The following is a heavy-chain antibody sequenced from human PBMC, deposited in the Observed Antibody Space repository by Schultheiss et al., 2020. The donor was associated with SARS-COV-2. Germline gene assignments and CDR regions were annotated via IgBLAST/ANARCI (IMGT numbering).Heavy chain of an antibody. CDR3: ARLTGTTPNFDY. CDR1: GGSISSSNW. V-gene: IGHV4-4*02. J-gene: IGHJ4*02. D-gene: IGHD1-7*01. CDR2: INHSGST. Sequence: SETLSLTCAVSGGSISSSNWWSWVRQPPGKGLEWIGEINHSGSTNYNPSLKSRVTISVDTSKNQFSLKLSSVTAADTAVYYCARLTGTTPNFDYWGQGTLVTVSS.